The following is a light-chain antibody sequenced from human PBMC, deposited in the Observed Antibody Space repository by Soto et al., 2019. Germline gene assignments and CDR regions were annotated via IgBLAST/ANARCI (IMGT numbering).Light chain of an antibody. Sequence: DIQMTQSPSTLSASVGDRVTITCRASRSISSWLAWYQQKPGKAPKLLIYDASSLESGVPSRFSGSGSGTEFTLTSSSLQPDDFATYYCQQYNSYPCTFGQGTKLEIK. CDR1: RSISSW. CDR2: DAS. CDR3: QQYNSYPCT. J-gene: IGKJ2*02. V-gene: IGKV1-5*01.